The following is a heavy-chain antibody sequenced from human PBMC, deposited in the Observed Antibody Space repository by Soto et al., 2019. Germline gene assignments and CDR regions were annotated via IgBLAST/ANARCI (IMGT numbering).Heavy chain of an antibody. CDR2: IYSGGYT. Sequence: EVQLVESGGGLIQPGGSLRLSCAVSGFTVSNNYMSWVRQAPGKGLEGVSVIYSGGYTAYGDSVKGRFTISRDNSKNTLYFKMKALGAGDRAVFCCGGQRGGGGYWGQGTLVTVSS. J-gene: IGHJ4*02. CDR3: GGQRGGGGY. CDR1: GFTVSNNY. V-gene: IGHV3-53*01. D-gene: IGHD6-25*01.